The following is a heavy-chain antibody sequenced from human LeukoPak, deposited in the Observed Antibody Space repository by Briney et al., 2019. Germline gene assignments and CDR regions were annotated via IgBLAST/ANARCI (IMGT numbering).Heavy chain of an antibody. V-gene: IGHV4-4*02. CDR2: IYHSGST. CDR1: GGSISSNNW. J-gene: IGHJ4*02. Sequence: SETLSLTCAVSGGSISSNNWWSWVRQPPGKGLEWIGEIYHSGSTNYNPSLKSRVTISVNKSKNQFSLKLSSVTAADTAVYYCARFDSSGWYGYWGQGTLVTVSS. D-gene: IGHD6-19*01. CDR3: ARFDSSGWYGY.